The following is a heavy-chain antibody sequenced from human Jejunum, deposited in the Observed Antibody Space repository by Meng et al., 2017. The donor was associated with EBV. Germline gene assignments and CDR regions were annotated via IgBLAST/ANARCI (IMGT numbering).Heavy chain of an antibody. CDR3: ARGSHYTWDV. Sequence: QVQLQECGPGLVKPSGTLSLTCGVSGDSIISTDTWWSWVRQPPGKGLEWIGEIFHAGNTNYNPSLKSQVTMSVDTSKNQFSLNLSSVTAADSAVYYCARGSHYTWDVWGQGTLVTVSS. CDR1: GDSIISTDTW. D-gene: IGHD3-16*01. J-gene: IGHJ4*02. V-gene: IGHV4-4*02. CDR2: IFHAGNT.